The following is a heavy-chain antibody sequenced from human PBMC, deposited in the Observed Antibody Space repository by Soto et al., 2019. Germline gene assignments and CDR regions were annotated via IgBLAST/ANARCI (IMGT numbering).Heavy chain of an antibody. V-gene: IGHV5-10-1*01. CDR2: IDPSDSYT. D-gene: IGHD1-26*01. CDR3: ARQGGAEGEYGMDV. CDR1: GYSFTSYW. Sequence: GESLKISCKGSGYSFTSYWISWVRQMPGKGLEWMGRIDPSDSYTNYSPSFQGHVTISADKSISTAYLQWSSLKASDNAKYYCARQGGAEGEYGMDVWGQGTTVTVSS. J-gene: IGHJ6*02.